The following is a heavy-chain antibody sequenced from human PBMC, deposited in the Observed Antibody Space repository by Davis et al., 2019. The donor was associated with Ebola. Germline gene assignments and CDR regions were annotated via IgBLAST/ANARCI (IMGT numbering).Heavy chain of an antibody. CDR3: ARPWGTSWSGHHYFDY. J-gene: IGHJ4*02. V-gene: IGHV1-18*01. Sequence: AASVKVSCKASGYTFNSHGISWVRQAPGQGLEWMAWISAHNGHTNYAQKFQGRLTLTTDTSTSTVYMELSSLRSEDTAVYYCARPWGTSWSGHHYFDYWGQGTLVTVSS. CDR1: GYTFNSHG. D-gene: IGHD2-2*01. CDR2: ISAHNGHT.